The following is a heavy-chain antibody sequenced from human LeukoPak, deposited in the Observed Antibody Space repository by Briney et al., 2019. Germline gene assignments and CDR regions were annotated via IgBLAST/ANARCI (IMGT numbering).Heavy chain of an antibody. J-gene: IGHJ4*02. D-gene: IGHD3-22*01. CDR2: IKQDGSGK. V-gene: IGHV3-7*01. CDR1: GFTFSSYW. CDR3: ARVTWLLLWLTHDY. Sequence: GGPLRLSCAASGFTFSSYWMSWVRQAPGKGLEWVANIKQDGSGKYYVDSVKGRFTISRDNAKNSLYLQMNSLRAEDTAVYYCARVTWLLLWLTHDYWGQGTLVTVSS.